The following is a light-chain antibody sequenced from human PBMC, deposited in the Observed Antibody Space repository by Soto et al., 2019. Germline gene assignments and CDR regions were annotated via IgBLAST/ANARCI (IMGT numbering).Light chain of an antibody. CDR2: GAS. V-gene: IGKV3-20*01. CDR3: QQYGRSPFT. Sequence: EIVLTQSPGTLSLSPGERATLSCRASQSVSSSYLAWYQQKPGQAPRLLISGASSRATGIPDRFTGGGSGTDFTLTISRLEPEDFAVYYCQQYGRSPFTFGQGTKLQIK. CDR1: QSVSSSY. J-gene: IGKJ2*01.